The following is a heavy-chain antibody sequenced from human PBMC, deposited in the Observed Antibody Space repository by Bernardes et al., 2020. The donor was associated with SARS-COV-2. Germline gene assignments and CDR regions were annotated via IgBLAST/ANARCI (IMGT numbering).Heavy chain of an antibody. Sequence: SETLSLTCTVSGGSISSYYWSWKRQPPGKGLEWSGYIYYSGSTNYNPSLKSRVTILVDTSKNQFSLKLSSVTAADTAVYYCARHLAYYYDSSGYSPLGYWGQGTLVTVSS. CDR1: GGSISSYY. V-gene: IGHV4-59*08. J-gene: IGHJ4*02. D-gene: IGHD3-22*01. CDR2: IYYSGST. CDR3: ARHLAYYYDSSGYSPLGY.